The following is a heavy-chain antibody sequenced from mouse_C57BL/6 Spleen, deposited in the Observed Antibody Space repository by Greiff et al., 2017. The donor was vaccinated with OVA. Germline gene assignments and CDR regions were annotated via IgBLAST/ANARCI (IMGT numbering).Heavy chain of an antibody. CDR3: ASRLGQAWFAY. D-gene: IGHD3-3*01. Sequence: DVKLVESGGDLVKPGGSLKLSCAASGFTFSSYGMSWVRQTPDKRLEWVATISSGGSYTYYPDSVKGRFTISRDNAKNTLYLQMSSLKSEDTAMYYCASRLGQAWFAYWGQGTLVTVSA. J-gene: IGHJ3*01. CDR1: GFTFSSYG. CDR2: ISSGGSYT. V-gene: IGHV5-6*02.